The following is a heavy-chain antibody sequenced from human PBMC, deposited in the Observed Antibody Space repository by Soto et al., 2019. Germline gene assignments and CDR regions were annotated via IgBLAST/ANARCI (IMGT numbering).Heavy chain of an antibody. CDR1: GYTFTSYD. Sequence: QVQLVQSGAEVKKPGASVKVSCKASGYTFTSYDINWVRQATGQGLEWMGWMNPNSGNTGYSQKFQGRVTMTRNISISTAYMKLSSLRSEETAVYYCARYKNLGLPLRGVIIQARGYWGQGTLVTVTS. CDR2: MNPNSGNT. D-gene: IGHD3-10*01. CDR3: ARYKNLGLPLRGVIIQARGY. J-gene: IGHJ4*02. V-gene: IGHV1-8*01.